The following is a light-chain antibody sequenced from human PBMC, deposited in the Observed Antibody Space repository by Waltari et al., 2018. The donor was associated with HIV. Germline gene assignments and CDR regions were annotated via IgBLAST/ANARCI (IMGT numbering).Light chain of an antibody. CDR1: RPNIGAGSA. CDR2: DNN. CDR3: QSYDSRLSGVV. J-gene: IGLJ2*01. Sequence: QSVLTPPPSVSGDPAQRVTISCAGIRPNIGAGSAVHAYHPLPGTAPNHLISDNNNRPSGVPDRFSGSKSGTSASLAITGLQAEDEADYYCQSYDSRLSGVVFGGGTKLTVL. V-gene: IGLV1-40*01.